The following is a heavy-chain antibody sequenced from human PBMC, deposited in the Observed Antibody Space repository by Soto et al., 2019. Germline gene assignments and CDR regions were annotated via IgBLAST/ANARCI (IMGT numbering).Heavy chain of an antibody. V-gene: IGHV1-46*01. D-gene: IGHD5-18*01. Sequence: ASVKVSCKASGETFTSYYMHWVRQAPGQGLEWMGIINPSGGSTSYAQKFQGRVTMTRDTSTSTVYMELSSLRSEDTAVYYCAREVERGYSYGYLEYWGQGTLVTISS. J-gene: IGHJ4*02. CDR2: INPSGGST. CDR3: AREVERGYSYGYLEY. CDR1: GETFTSYY.